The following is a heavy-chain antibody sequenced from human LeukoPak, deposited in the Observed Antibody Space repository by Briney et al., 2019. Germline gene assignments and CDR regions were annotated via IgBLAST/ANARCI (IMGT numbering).Heavy chain of an antibody. CDR1: GYSISSGYY. CDR3: ARGPGYSYTFDY. J-gene: IGHJ4*02. Sequence: SETLSLTCAVSGYSISSGYYWGWIRQPAGKGLEWIGRIYASGSTNYNPSLKSRVTISVDTSKNQFSLKLSSVTAADTAVYYCARGPGYSYTFDYWGQGTLVTVSS. CDR2: IYASGST. D-gene: IGHD5-18*01. V-gene: IGHV4-38-2*01.